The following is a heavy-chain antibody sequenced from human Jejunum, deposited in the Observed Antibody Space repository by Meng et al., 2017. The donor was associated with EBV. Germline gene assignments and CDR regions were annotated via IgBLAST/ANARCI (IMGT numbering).Heavy chain of an antibody. V-gene: IGHV4-4*02. Sequence: RRQESGQRLEQLSGTLSLTCVVSGGSISDNDWWSWVRQPPGKGLEWLGEIYHGGGTNYNPSLESRVTISVDKSKNQFSLKLNSVTVADTAVYYCAGNGYYALEYWGPGILVTVSS. CDR1: GGSISDNDW. J-gene: IGHJ4*02. CDR3: AGNGYYALEY. D-gene: IGHD3-22*01. CDR2: IYHGGGT.